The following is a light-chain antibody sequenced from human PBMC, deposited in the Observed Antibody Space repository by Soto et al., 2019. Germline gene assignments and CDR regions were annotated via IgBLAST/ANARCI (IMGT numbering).Light chain of an antibody. CDR1: QGVSSN. J-gene: IGKJ1*01. V-gene: IGKV3-15*01. CDR2: GTS. Sequence: EVVMTQSPATLSVSPGERATLSCRASQGVSSNLAWYQQKPGQAPRLLIYGTSTRATGIPARFSGSGSGTEFTLTISSLQSEDFAVYYCQHYNNWPRTSGQGTKVEIK. CDR3: QHYNNWPRT.